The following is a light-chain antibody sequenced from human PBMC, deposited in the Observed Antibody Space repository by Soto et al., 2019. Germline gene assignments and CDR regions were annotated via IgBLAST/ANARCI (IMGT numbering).Light chain of an antibody. Sequence: DIQMTQSPSTLSASVGDSVSITCRASQSVSSWVAWYQQKPGRPPTVLIYEGSTLYSGVPSRFSGRRSGTEFTLTINGLQADHFGTYYCKQYTGYSTFGQGTTV. J-gene: IGKJ1*01. CDR2: EGS. CDR3: KQYTGYST. V-gene: IGKV1-5*01. CDR1: QSVSSW.